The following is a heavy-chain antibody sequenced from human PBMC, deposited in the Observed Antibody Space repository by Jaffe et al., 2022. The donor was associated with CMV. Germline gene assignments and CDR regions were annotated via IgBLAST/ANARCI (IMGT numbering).Heavy chain of an antibody. D-gene: IGHD6-13*01. V-gene: IGHV1-46*01. Sequence: QVLLVQSGAEVKKPGASVKVSCKASGYTFTNSYMHWVRQAPGQGLEWMGVINPSDYSTIYAQRFQGRVTVTRDTSTSTVYMELSSLRSVDTAVYYCATEGGSIAAGGKYFDYWGQGTLVTVSS. CDR1: GYTFTNSY. CDR2: INPSDYST. CDR3: ATEGGSIAAGGKYFDY. J-gene: IGHJ4*02.